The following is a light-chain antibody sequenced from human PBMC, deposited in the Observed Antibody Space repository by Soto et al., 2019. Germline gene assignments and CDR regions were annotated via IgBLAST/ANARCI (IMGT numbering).Light chain of an antibody. V-gene: IGKV3-20*01. CDR2: GVS. Sequence: ETVLTQSPGTLSLSPGETATLSCRASQSLGSNSLVWYQQKPGQPPRLLISGVSNRATDIPDRFRGSGSGTDFTLTITRLESEDFAVYACQQYGNSPITFGQGTRLEIK. CDR1: QSLGSNS. J-gene: IGKJ5*01. CDR3: QQYGNSPIT.